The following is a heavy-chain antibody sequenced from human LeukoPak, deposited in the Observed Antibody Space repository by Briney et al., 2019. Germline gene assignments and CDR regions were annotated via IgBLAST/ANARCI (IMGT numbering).Heavy chain of an antibody. CDR1: GFTLSSYW. V-gene: IGHV3-7*01. J-gene: IGHJ4*02. D-gene: IGHD6-13*01. CDR2: IKQDGSVK. CDR3: ARWGYVNSWYYIDY. Sequence: PGGSLRLSCEASGFTLSSYWMTWVRQGPGKGLEWVANIKQDGSVKSYVDAVKGRFTISRDNAKNSLYLHMNSLRAEDTALYYCARWGYVNSWYYIDYWGQGTLVTVSS.